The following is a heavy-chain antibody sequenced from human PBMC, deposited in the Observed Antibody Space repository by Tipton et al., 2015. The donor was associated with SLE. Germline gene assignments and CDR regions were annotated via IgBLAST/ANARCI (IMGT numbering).Heavy chain of an antibody. D-gene: IGHD5-24*01. V-gene: IGHV4-59*12. Sequence: SWVRQPPGKGLEWIGNINYSGTTYFNPSLKTRVTISVDTSKIQFSLRLTSVTAADTAVYYCARSRDKATDSFDVWGQGTMVTVSS. CDR2: INYSGTT. CDR3: ARSRDKATDSFDV. J-gene: IGHJ3*01.